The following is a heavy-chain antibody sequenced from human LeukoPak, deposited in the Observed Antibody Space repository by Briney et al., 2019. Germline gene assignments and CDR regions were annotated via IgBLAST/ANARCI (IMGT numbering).Heavy chain of an antibody. CDR2: IKQDGSGK. J-gene: IGHJ4*02. CDR1: GFTFSSYW. V-gene: IGHV3-7*01. CDR3: AREAVESPILWFGEYTGGY. D-gene: IGHD3-10*01. Sequence: GGSLRLSCAASGFTFSSYWMSWVRQAPGKGLEWVANIKQDGSGKYYVDSVKGRFTISRDNAKNSLYLQMNSLRAEDTAVYYCAREAVESPILWFGEYTGGYWGQGTLVTVSS.